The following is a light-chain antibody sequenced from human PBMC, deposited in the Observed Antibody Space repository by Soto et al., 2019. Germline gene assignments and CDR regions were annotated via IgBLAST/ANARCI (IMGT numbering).Light chain of an antibody. CDR3: QRRSNWPPWYT. V-gene: IGKV3-11*01. J-gene: IGKJ2*01. CDR2: DAS. CDR1: QSVSSY. Sequence: EIVLTQSPATLSLSPGERATLSCRASQSVSSYLAWYQQKPGQAPRLLIYDASNRATGIPARFSGSGSGTDFTLTISSLEPEDFAVYYCQRRSNWPPWYTFGQGTKLEIK.